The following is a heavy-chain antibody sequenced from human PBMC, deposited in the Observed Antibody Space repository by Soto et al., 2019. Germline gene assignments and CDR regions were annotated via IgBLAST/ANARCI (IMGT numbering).Heavy chain of an antibody. Sequence: VXSVKVSCKASADTFTANYIHWVRQAPGQGFEWMGWINPKSGGTKYPQKLQGRVTMTRDTSLSTVYMTLTRLTSDDTAVYYFARDLEKGGGSAGFDYWGQGTLVTGSS. J-gene: IGHJ4*02. CDR2: INPKSGGT. CDR3: ARDLEKGGGSAGFDY. CDR1: ADTFTANY. V-gene: IGHV1-2*02. D-gene: IGHD1-26*01.